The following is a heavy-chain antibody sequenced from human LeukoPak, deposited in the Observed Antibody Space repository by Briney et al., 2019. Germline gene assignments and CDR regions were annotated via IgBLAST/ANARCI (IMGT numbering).Heavy chain of an antibody. CDR1: GGSISNGTYY. J-gene: IGHJ5*02. V-gene: IGHV4-61*02. CDR3: AVARGVRGAGNWFDP. D-gene: IGHD3-10*01. Sequence: SETLSLTCTVSGGSISNGTYYWSWIRQPAGKGLEWIGRIATSGSTDYNPSLKSRVTISVDTSKNQFSLKLISVTAADTAMYYCAVARGVRGAGNWFDPWGQGTLVTVSS. CDR2: IATSGST.